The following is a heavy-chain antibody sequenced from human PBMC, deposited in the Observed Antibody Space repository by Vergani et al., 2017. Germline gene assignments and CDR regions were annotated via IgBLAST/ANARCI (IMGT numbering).Heavy chain of an antibody. CDR2: ISHSGYT. J-gene: IGHJ4*02. Sequence: QVQLQESGPGLLKPSETLSLTCTVSGYSISSGYYWGWIRQPPGKGLEWIGSISHSGYTFYSPSLKSRVSMSVDTSKNQFSLRVNSVTAADTAVYYCVRVVSTNSRIAVAGKLDYWGQGTLVTVSS. CDR3: VRVVSTNSRIAVAGKLDY. V-gene: IGHV4-38-2*02. D-gene: IGHD6-19*01. CDR1: GYSISSGYY.